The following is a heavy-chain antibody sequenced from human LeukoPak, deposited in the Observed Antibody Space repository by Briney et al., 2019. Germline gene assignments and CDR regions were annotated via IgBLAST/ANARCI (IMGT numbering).Heavy chain of an antibody. J-gene: IGHJ5*02. CDR2: INHSGST. Sequence: SETLSLTYAVYGGSFSGYYWSWIRQPPGKGLEWIGEINHSGSTNYNPSLKSRVTISVDTSKNQFSLKLSSVTAADTAVYYCATTYCSSTSCSRWFDPWGQGTLVTVSS. CDR1: GGSFSGYY. D-gene: IGHD2-2*01. CDR3: ATTYCSSTSCSRWFDP. V-gene: IGHV4-34*01.